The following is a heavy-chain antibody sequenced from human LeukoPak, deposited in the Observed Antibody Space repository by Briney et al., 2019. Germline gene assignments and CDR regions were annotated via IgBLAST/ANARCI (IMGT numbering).Heavy chain of an antibody. CDR1: GESFSDYG. CDR3: ARGPYSYDSSGAFDI. J-gene: IGHJ3*02. V-gene: IGHV4-34*01. D-gene: IGHD3-22*01. CDR2: INHSGST. Sequence: LQTLYLTCAVYGESFSDYGWSCIRKPPGKGLEWIGEINHSGSTNYNPSLKSRVTISVDTSKNQFSLKLSSVTAADTAVYFCARGPYSYDSSGAFDIWGQGTMVTVSS.